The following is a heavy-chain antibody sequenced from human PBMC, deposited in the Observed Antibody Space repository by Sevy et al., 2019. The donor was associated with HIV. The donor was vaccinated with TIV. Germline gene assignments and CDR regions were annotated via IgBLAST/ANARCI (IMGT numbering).Heavy chain of an antibody. Sequence: GGSLRLSCATSGFTFSSYWMSWVRQAPGKGLEWVANIKQDGSEKYYVDSVKGRFTILRDNTKNTLYLQMNSLRRDDTAVYYCAKNTAAVGVGGFDYWGQGALVTVSS. CDR1: GFTFSSYW. V-gene: IGHV3-7*01. D-gene: IGHD2-8*02. J-gene: IGHJ4*02. CDR2: IKQDGSEK. CDR3: AKNTAAVGVGGFDY.